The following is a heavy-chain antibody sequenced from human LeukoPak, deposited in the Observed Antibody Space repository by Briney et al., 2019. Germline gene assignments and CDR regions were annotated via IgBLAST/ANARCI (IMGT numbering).Heavy chain of an antibody. CDR2: IHNSGST. CDR3: ARVRCSSSSCLVFDAYDI. J-gene: IGHJ3*02. V-gene: IGHV4-59*01. CDR1: GGSISTYY. D-gene: IGHD2-2*01. Sequence: PSETLSLTCTVSGGSISTYYWSWIRQPPGKGLEWIGYIHNSGSTNYNPSLKSRVTISADTSKNQLSLKLSSVTAADTAVYYCARVRCSSSSCLVFDAYDIWGQGTTVTVSS.